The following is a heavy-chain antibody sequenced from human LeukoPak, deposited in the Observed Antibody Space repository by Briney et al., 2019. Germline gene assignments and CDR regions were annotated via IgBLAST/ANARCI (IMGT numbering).Heavy chain of an antibody. Sequence: PGGSLRLSCAASGFTFDGYAMHWVRQAPGKGLEWVSPISGGGGSTYYADSVKGRFTISRDNSKNSLYLQMNSLRTEDTALYYCAKDIHRIAVAVYYYYGMDVWGQGTTVTVSS. CDR3: AKDIHRIAVAVYYYYGMDV. CDR2: ISGGGGST. D-gene: IGHD6-19*01. J-gene: IGHJ6*02. V-gene: IGHV3-43*02. CDR1: GFTFDGYA.